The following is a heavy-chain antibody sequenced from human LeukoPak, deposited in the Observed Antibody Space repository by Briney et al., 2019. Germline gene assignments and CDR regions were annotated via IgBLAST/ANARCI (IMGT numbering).Heavy chain of an antibody. J-gene: IGHJ1*01. D-gene: IGHD6-6*01. Sequence: GGALRLSCAASGFTFSSYGMHWVRQAPGKGLEWVAVIWYDGSNKYYADSVKGRFTISRDNSKNTLYLQMNSLRAEDTAVYYCARDHEYSNFQHWGQGTLVTISS. CDR2: IWYDGSNK. CDR1: GFTFSSYG. V-gene: IGHV3-33*01. CDR3: ARDHEYSNFQH.